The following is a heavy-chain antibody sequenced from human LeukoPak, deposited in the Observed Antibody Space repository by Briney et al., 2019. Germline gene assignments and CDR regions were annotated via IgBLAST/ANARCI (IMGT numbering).Heavy chain of an antibody. CDR2: IYSGGST. V-gene: IGHV3-53*01. Sequence: GGSLRLSCAASGFTVSSNYMSWVRQAPGKGLEWVSVIYSGGSTYYADSVKGRFTISRDNSKNTLYLQMNSLRAEDTAVYYCARVSSSWPYYYYYYMDVWGKGTTVTVSS. J-gene: IGHJ6*03. CDR3: ARVSSSWPYYYYYYMDV. D-gene: IGHD6-13*01. CDR1: GFTVSSNY.